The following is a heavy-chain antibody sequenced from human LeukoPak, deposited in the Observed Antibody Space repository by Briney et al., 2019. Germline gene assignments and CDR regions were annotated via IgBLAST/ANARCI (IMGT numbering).Heavy chain of an antibody. Sequence: GGSLRLSCAASGFTFSSYAMHWVRQAPGKGLEWVAVISYDGSNKYYADSVTGRFTISRDNSKNTLYLQMNSLRAEDTAVYYCAKVVTRQDHYGMDVWGQGTTVTVSS. CDR2: ISYDGSNK. CDR1: GFTFSSYA. V-gene: IGHV3-30-3*01. CDR3: AKVVTRQDHYGMDV. J-gene: IGHJ6*02. D-gene: IGHD4-11*01.